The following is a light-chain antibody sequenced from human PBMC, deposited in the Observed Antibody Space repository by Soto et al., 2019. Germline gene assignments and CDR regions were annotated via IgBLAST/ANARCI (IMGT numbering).Light chain of an antibody. CDR2: SNN. Sequence: QSVLTQPPSASGTPGQRVTISCSGSSSSIGSNTVNWYQHLPGMAPKPLIYSNNHRPSGVPDRFSASKAGASASLAISGLQSGDEGDYYCAAWDASLGGFYVFGSGTKVTVL. CDR3: AAWDASLGGFYV. J-gene: IGLJ1*01. V-gene: IGLV1-44*01. CDR1: SSSIGSNT.